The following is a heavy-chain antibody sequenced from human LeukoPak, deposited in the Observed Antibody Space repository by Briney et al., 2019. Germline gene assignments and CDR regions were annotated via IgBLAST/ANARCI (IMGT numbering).Heavy chain of an antibody. CDR3: AKTSGSTRQDYYYGMDV. CDR1: VFTFSNHG. D-gene: IGHD1-26*01. V-gene: IGHV3-30*18. J-gene: IGHJ6*02. Sequence: PGGSLRLSCAASVFTFSNHGLHWVRQAPGKGLEWISFDGSDKYYVDSVRGRFTISRDSSKNTLYLQMNSLRAEDTAVYYCAKTSGSTRQDYYYGMDVWGQGTTVTLSS. CDR2: DGSDK.